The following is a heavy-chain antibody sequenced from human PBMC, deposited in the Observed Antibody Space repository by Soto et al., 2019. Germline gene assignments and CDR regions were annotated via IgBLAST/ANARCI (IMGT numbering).Heavy chain of an antibody. V-gene: IGHV3-43*01. Sequence: GGSLRLSCAASGFTFDDYTMHWVRQAPGKGLEWVSLISWDGGSTYYADSVKGRFTISRDNSKNSLYLQMNSLRTEDTALYYCAKGHRPRSYYYYGMDVWGQGTTVTVSS. CDR2: ISWDGGST. CDR3: AKGHRPRSYYYYGMDV. CDR1: GFTFDDYT. J-gene: IGHJ6*02.